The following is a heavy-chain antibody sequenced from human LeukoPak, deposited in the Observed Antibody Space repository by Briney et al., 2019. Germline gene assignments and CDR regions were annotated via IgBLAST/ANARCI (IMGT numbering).Heavy chain of an antibody. D-gene: IGHD6-13*01. Sequence: QTGGSLRLSCAASGFTFDDYAMHWVRQAPGKGLEWVSGISWNSGSIGYADSVKGRFTISRDNAKNSLYLQMNSLRAEDTALYYCAKSSGIALAAAVYYFDYWGQGTLVTVSS. J-gene: IGHJ4*02. CDR1: GFTFDDYA. CDR2: ISWNSGSI. CDR3: AKSSGIALAAAVYYFDY. V-gene: IGHV3-9*01.